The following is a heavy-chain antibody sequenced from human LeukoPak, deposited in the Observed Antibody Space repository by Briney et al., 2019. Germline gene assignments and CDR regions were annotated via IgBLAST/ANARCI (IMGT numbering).Heavy chain of an antibody. CDR3: ARDRTYYDILTGYYTRNTYMDV. CDR1: GGSISSSSSY. J-gene: IGHJ6*03. D-gene: IGHD3-9*01. CDR2: IYYSGSS. V-gene: IGHV4-39*07. Sequence: SETLSLTCSVSGGSISSSSSYWGWIRQPPGKGLEWIGSIYYSGSSFDNPALKSRVTISVDTSKNQFSLKLSSVTAADTAVYYCARDRTYYDILTGYYTRNTYMDVWGKGTTVTVSS.